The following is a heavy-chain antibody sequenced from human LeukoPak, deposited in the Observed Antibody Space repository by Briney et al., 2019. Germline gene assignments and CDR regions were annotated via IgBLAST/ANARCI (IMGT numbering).Heavy chain of an antibody. V-gene: IGHV5-51*01. J-gene: IGHJ3*02. Sequence: GESLKISCKGSGHSFSSHWIGWVRQMPGKGLEWAGIIYPGDSDTRYSPSFQGQVTISADKSISTAYLQWSSLKASDTAMYYCARPPVQLERRGSAAFDIWGQGTMVTVSS. CDR2: IYPGDSDT. CDR1: GHSFSSHW. D-gene: IGHD1-1*01. CDR3: ARPPVQLERRGSAAFDI.